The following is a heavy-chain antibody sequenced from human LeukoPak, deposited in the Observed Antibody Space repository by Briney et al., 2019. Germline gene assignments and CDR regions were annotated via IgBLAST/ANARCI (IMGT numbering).Heavy chain of an antibody. CDR2: ISGSGGST. Sequence: PGGSLRLSCAASGFTFSSYAMSWVRQAPGKGLEWVSAISGSGGSTYYADSVKGRFTISRDNSKNTLYLQMNSLRAEDTAVYYCAKDLHYCSGGSCYSGWFDPWGQGTLVTVSS. J-gene: IGHJ5*02. CDR3: AKDLHYCSGGSCYSGWFDP. V-gene: IGHV3-23*01. D-gene: IGHD2-15*01. CDR1: GFTFSSYA.